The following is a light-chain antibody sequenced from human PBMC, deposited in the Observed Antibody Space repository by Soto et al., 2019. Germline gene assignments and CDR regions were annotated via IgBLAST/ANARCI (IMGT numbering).Light chain of an antibody. CDR2: GAS. J-gene: IGKJ5*01. V-gene: IGKV1-39*01. Sequence: DIQVTQSPSSLSASVVDRVTITCRASQSINTFLNWYQQRPGKAPNLLIYGASNLQSGVPSRFSGSGSGTDFTLTISSLQPEDFATYYCQQSYSTPHTFGQGTRLEI. CDR1: QSINTF. CDR3: QQSYSTPHT.